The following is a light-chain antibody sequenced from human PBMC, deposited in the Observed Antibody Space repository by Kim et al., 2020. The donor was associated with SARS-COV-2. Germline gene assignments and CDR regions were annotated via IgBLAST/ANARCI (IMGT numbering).Light chain of an antibody. Sequence: QRVSTSCSGSHSNIVGNYVYWYQRPPGTAPNIHIYRNHQRPSVVPDRFSGSKSGTSASLAISGLRSEDEADYYCAAWDDSLSGYVFGTGTKVTVL. CDR1: HSNIVGNY. J-gene: IGLJ1*01. CDR3: AAWDDSLSGYV. V-gene: IGLV1-47*01. CDR2: RNH.